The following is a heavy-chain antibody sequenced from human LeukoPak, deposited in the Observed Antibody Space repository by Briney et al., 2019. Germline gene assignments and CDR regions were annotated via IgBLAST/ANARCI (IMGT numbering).Heavy chain of an antibody. CDR2: ITSTTDGGTT. CDR3: TTYLTT. D-gene: IGHD4/OR15-4a*01. Sequence: GGSLRLSCAVSGFPFSEAWMGWVRQAPGKGLEWVGRITSTTDGGTTDHAAPVRGRFTISRDDSKTTLYLQMNSLKTEDTAVYYRTTYLTTRGQGTLVTVSS. V-gene: IGHV3-15*01. J-gene: IGHJ4*02. CDR1: GFPFSEAW.